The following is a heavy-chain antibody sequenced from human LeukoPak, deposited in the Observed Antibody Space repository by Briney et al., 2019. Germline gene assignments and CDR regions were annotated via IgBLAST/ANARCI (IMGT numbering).Heavy chain of an antibody. CDR1: GFTFSSYD. D-gene: IGHD2-21*02. J-gene: IGHJ6*03. CDR2: ITDSGSTI. V-gene: IGHV3-48*03. CDR3: ARGEVVTASLPDYFYYYMDV. Sequence: GGSLRLSCAASGFTFSSYDMTWVRQAPGKGLEWVSYITDSGSTIYYADSVKGRFTISRDNAKNSLFLQMNSLRAEDTAVYYCARGEVVTASLPDYFYYYMDVWGKGTTVTISS.